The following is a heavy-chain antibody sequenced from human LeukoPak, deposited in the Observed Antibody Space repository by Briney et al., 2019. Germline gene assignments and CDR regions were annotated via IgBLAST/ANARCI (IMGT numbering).Heavy chain of an antibody. Sequence: SETLSLTCAVYGGSFSGYYWSWIRQPPGKGLEWIGEINHSGSTNYNPSLKSRVTISVDTSKNQFSLKLSSVTAADTAVYYCARFEFGELLYPYFDYWGQGTLVTVSS. CDR2: INHSGST. V-gene: IGHV4-34*01. CDR1: GGSFSGYY. CDR3: ARFEFGELLYPYFDY. D-gene: IGHD3-10*01. J-gene: IGHJ4*02.